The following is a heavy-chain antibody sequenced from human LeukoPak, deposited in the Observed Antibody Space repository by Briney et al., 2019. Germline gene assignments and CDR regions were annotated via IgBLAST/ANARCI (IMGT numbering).Heavy chain of an antibody. V-gene: IGHV4-61*01. CDR1: GGSISSSSYY. D-gene: IGHD1-7*01. Sequence: SETLSLTCTVSGGSISSSSYYWSWIRQPPGKGLEWIGYIYYSGSTNYNPSLKSRVTISVDTSKNQFSLKLGSVTAADTAVYYCARGGWYNWNYGSVGIYYYYMDVWGKGTTVTVSS. J-gene: IGHJ6*03. CDR3: ARGGWYNWNYGSVGIYYYYMDV. CDR2: IYYSGST.